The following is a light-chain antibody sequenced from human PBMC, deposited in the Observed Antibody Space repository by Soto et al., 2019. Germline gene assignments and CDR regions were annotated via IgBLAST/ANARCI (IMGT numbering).Light chain of an antibody. CDR3: MQRIEFYT. J-gene: IGKJ2*01. CDR2: TLS. CDR1: QSISSW. V-gene: IGKV2-40*01. Sequence: MTQSPSTLSASIVDRVTITCRASQSISSWLAWYLQKPGQSPQLLIYTLSYRASGVPDRFSGSGSGTNFTLKISRVEAEDVGVYYCMQRIEFYTFGQGTKV.